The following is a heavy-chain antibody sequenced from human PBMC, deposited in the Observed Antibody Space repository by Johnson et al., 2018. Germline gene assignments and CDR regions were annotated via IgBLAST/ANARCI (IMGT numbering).Heavy chain of an antibody. J-gene: IGHJ6*02. CDR3: ARDLMIVLDYYYVMDV. CDR2: IKQDGSEK. Sequence: VQLVQSGGGLVQPGGSLRLSCAASGFTFSSYWMSWVRQAPGKGLEWVANIKQDGSEKYYVDSVKGRFTISRDNAKNSLYLQMNSLRAEDTAVYYCARDLMIVLDYYYVMDVWVQGTTVTVSS. V-gene: IGHV3-7*01. CDR1: GFTFSSYW. D-gene: IGHD3-22*01.